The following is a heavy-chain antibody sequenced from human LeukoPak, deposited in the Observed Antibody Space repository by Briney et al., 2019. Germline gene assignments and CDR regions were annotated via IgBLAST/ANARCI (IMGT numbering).Heavy chain of an antibody. D-gene: IGHD3-22*01. J-gene: IGHJ4*02. Sequence: GGSLRLSCAASGFTFSSYAMHWVRQAPGKGLEWVAVISYDGSNKYYADSVKGRFTISRDNSKNTLYLQMNSLRAEDTAVYYCARDLDSSGYYGDTFDYWGQGILVTVSS. CDR1: GFTFSSYA. V-gene: IGHV3-30-3*01. CDR2: ISYDGSNK. CDR3: ARDLDSSGYYGDTFDY.